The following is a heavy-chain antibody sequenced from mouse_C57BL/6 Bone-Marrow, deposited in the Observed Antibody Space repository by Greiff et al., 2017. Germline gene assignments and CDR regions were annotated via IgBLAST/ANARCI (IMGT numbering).Heavy chain of an antibody. CDR3: ARWGYCYCYAMDY. CDR2: IYPRSGNT. Sequence: QVQLKQSGAELARPGASVKLSCKASGYTFTSYGISWVKQRTGQGLEWIGEIYPRSGNTYYNEKFKGKATLTADKSSSTAYMELRSLTSEDSAVYFCARWGYCYCYAMDYWGQGTSVTVSS. V-gene: IGHV1-81*01. J-gene: IGHJ4*01. D-gene: IGHD2-3*01. CDR1: GYTFTSYG.